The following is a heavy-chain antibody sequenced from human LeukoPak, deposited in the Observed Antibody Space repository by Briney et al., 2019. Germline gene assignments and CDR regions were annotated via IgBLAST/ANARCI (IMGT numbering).Heavy chain of an antibody. CDR2: IYSGGTT. D-gene: IGHD3-10*01. CDR1: GFTVTSNY. CDR3: ASKLPSGY. J-gene: IGHJ4*02. Sequence: GGSLRLSCVVSGFTVTSNYMSWVRQAPGKGLEWVSVIYSGGTTNYADSVNGRFTVYRDNSKNTLYLQMNRLRAEHTAVYYRASKLPSGYWGQGTLVTVSS. V-gene: IGHV3-66*01.